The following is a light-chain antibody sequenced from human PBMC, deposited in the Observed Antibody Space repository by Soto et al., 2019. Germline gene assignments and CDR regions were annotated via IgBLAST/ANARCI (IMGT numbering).Light chain of an antibody. J-gene: IGLJ3*02. Sequence: QSVLAQPPSASGTPGQRVTISCSGGNSNIGSNYVYWYQHLPGAAPKLLIYRNRQRPSGVPDRFAGSKSGTSASLAIGGLRSGDEADYYCATWDDTLRAWVFGGRTTLTVL. CDR3: ATWDDTLRAWV. CDR1: NSNIGSNY. CDR2: RNR. V-gene: IGLV1-47*01.